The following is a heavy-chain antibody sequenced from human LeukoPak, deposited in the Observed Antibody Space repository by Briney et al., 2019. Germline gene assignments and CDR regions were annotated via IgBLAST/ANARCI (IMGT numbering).Heavy chain of an antibody. CDR1: GYTFTGYY. CDR3: ARSPGSIVVVPAAPLGY. CDR2: INPNSGGT. D-gene: IGHD2-2*01. V-gene: IGHV1-2*02. J-gene: IGHJ4*02. Sequence: ASVKVSCKASGYTFTGYYMHWVRQAPGQGLEWMGWINPNSGGTNYAQKFQGRVTMTGDTSISTAYMELSRLRSDDTAVYYCARSPGSIVVVPAAPLGYWGQGTLVTVSS.